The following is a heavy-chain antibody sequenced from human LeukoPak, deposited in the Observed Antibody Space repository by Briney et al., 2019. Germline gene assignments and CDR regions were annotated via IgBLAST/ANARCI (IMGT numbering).Heavy chain of an antibody. CDR3: ARDAASGNNWFDP. CDR2: ISPSSSST. CDR1: GFTFSNS. V-gene: IGHV3-48*01. J-gene: IGHJ5*02. Sequence: PGGSLRLSCAASGFTFSNSLNWVRQAPGKGLEWVSYISPSSSSTCYADSVKGRFTISRDNARNSLYLQMNSLSTEDTALYYCARDAASGNNWFDPWGQGTLVTVSS. D-gene: IGHD3-3*01.